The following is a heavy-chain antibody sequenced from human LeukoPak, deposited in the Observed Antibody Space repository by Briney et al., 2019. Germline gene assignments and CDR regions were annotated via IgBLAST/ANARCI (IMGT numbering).Heavy chain of an antibody. CDR1: GGSISSYY. Sequence: SETLSLTCTVSGGSISSYYWSWIRQPPGKGLEWIWYIYYSGSTNYNPSLKSRVTISVDTSKNQFSLKLSSVTAADTAVYYCARGRSGSSYYYMDVWGKGTTVTVSS. CDR3: ARGRSGSSYYYMDV. J-gene: IGHJ6*03. V-gene: IGHV4-59*01. D-gene: IGHD3-10*01. CDR2: IYYSGST.